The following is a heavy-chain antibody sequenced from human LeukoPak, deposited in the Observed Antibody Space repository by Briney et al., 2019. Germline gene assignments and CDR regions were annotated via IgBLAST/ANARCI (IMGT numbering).Heavy chain of an antibody. CDR1: GGSISSYH. V-gene: IGHV4-59*12. CDR3: ARGRVSGSYLRPKYYYGMDV. J-gene: IGHJ6*02. Sequence: SETLSLTCTVSGGSISSYHWSWFRQAPGKGLEWIGYIYDSGSTNFNPSLKSRVTISVDTSKNQFSLKLSSVTAADTAVYYCARGRVSGSYLRPKYYYGMDVWGQGTTVTVSS. CDR2: IYDSGST. D-gene: IGHD1-26*01.